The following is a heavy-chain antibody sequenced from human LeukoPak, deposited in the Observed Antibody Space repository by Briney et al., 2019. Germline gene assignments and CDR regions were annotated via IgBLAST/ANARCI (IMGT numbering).Heavy chain of an antibody. CDR1: GFTFDDYA. V-gene: IGHV3-9*01. CDR2: ISWNSGSI. J-gene: IGHJ6*02. CDR3: ARDRIASDYYYYGMDV. Sequence: GGSLRLSCAASGFTFDDYAMHWVRQAPGKGLEWVSGISWNSGSIDYADSVKGRFTISRDNAKNSLYLQMNSLRAEDTAVYYCARDRIASDYYYYGMDVWGQGTTVTVSS. D-gene: IGHD3-3*02.